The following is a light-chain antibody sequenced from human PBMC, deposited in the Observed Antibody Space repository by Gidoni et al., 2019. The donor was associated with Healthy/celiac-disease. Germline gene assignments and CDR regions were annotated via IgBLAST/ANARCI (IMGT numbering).Light chain of an antibody. V-gene: IGKV3-11*01. CDR3: QQRSNWPPLT. CDR1: QIVNSY. J-gene: IGKJ4*01. Sequence: EIVLTQSPATLSLSPGQRDTRSCRSSQIVNSYLAGYQQKPGQAPRLLLYESSNSANGIPARFSGSGSGTDFTLTTSSLEPEDVAVYYCQQRSNWPPLTFGGGTKVEIK. CDR2: ESS.